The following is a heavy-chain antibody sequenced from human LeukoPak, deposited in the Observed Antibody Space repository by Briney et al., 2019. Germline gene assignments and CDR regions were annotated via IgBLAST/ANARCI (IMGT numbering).Heavy chain of an antibody. J-gene: IGHJ4*02. Sequence: SETLSLTCTVSGGSMTNYYWTWIRQSPGRGLEWIGHTYYSGNTNYNPSLKSRVTISIDTSKNQFSLKLSSVTAADTAVYYCTRGRAYYDSTGYYYWGRGILVTVSS. V-gene: IGHV4-59*01. CDR2: TYYSGNT. D-gene: IGHD3-22*01. CDR1: GGSMTNYY. CDR3: TRGRAYYDSTGYYY.